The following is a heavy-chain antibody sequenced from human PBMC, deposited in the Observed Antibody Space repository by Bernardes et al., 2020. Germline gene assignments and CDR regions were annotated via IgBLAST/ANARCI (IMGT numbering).Heavy chain of an antibody. CDR1: GGSISSSSYY. CDR3: ARMRLELWYNWFDP. D-gene: IGHD1-7*01. CDR2: IYYSGST. J-gene: IGHJ5*02. V-gene: IGHV4-39*01. Sequence: SETLSLTCTVSGGSISSSSYYWGWIRQPPGKGLEWIGSIYYSGSTYYNPSLKSRVTISVDTSKNQFSLKLSSVTAADTAVYYCARMRLELWYNWFDPWGQGTMVTVSS.